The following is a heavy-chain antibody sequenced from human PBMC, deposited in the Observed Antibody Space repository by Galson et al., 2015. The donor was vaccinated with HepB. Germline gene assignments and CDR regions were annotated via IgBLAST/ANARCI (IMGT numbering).Heavy chain of an antibody. J-gene: IGHJ4*02. V-gene: IGHV3-21*01. CDR1: RFTFSSYS. Sequence: SLRLSCADSRFTFSSYSMNWVRQAPGKWLEWVSSISSSSIYIYYADSVKGQFTISRDNAQNSLYLQMNSVRAEDTAVYYCARDLEVRGATDYWGQGTLVTVSS. D-gene: IGHD3-10*01. CDR3: ARDLEVRGATDY. CDR2: ISSSSIYI.